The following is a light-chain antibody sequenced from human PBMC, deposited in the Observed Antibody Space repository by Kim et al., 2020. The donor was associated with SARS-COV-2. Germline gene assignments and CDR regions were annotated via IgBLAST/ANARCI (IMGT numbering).Light chain of an antibody. V-gene: IGLV2-14*03. CDR3: SSYTSSSSRV. Sequence: GQALTLSGAGTRSAVGGYDYISWYQQHPGKVPTLMIYDVTNRPSGVSNRFSGSKSGNAASLSISGLQAEDEADYYCSSYTSSSSRVFGGGTQLTVL. CDR1: RSAVGGYDY. CDR2: DVT. J-gene: IGLJ3*02.